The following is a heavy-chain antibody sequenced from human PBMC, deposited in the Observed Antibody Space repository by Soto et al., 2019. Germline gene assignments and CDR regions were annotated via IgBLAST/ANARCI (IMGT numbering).Heavy chain of an antibody. Sequence: PSETLSLTCTVSGGSISGYYWSWLRQPPGKRLEWIGYINYFGSTNYNPSLKSRVTISVDTSREQFSLRLDSVTAADTAVYYCATLTNPGRSYYYGMDVWGQGNTVTVSS. D-gene: IGHD2-15*01. CDR1: GGSISGYY. CDR3: ATLTNPGRSYYYGMDV. CDR2: INYFGST. J-gene: IGHJ6*02. V-gene: IGHV4-59*01.